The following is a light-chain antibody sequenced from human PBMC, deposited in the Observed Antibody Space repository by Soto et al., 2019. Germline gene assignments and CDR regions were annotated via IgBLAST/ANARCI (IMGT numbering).Light chain of an antibody. CDR3: QHYNAFPWP. CDR2: GAS. V-gene: IGKV1-5*01. Sequence: DITMTQSPSTLSASVGDRVTITCRASQSIRNWLAWYQDKPGKAPKLLIYGASSLESGVPSRFSGSGSGTEFTLTIGGLQPDDFATYYCQHYNAFPWPFGQGTKVEIK. CDR1: QSIRNW. J-gene: IGKJ1*01.